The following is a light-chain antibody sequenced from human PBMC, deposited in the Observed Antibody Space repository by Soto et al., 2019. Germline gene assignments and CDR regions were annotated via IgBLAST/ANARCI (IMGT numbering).Light chain of an antibody. CDR1: QSVSNKY. CDR3: QQYDNSPWT. J-gene: IGKJ1*01. CDR2: GAS. Sequence: IVLTQSPGTLSLSPGXRATLSCRASQSVSNKYLAWYQQKPGQAPRLLIFGASSRATGIPDRFSGSGSGTDFTLSISRLEPEDFAVYYCQQYDNSPWTFGQGTKVDIK. V-gene: IGKV3-20*01.